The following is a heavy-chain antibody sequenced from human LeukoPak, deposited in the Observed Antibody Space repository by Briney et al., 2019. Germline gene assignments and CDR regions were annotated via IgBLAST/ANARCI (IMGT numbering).Heavy chain of an antibody. Sequence: SVKVSCKASGGTFSSYAISWVRQAPGQGLEWMGGIIPIFGTANYAQKFQGRVTITADESTSTAYMELSSLRSEDTAVYYCARGDSSGYYYGWGYYFDYWGQGTPVTVSS. D-gene: IGHD3-22*01. CDR1: GGTFSSYA. CDR3: ARGDSSGYYYGWGYYFDY. V-gene: IGHV1-69*13. J-gene: IGHJ4*02. CDR2: IIPIFGTA.